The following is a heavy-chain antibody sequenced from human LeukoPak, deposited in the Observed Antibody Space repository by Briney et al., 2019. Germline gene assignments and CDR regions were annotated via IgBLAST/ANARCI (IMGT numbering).Heavy chain of an antibody. V-gene: IGHV3-30*02. Sequence: GGSLRLSCAASGFTFSSYGMHWVRQAPGKGLEWVAFIRYDGSNKYYADSVKGRFTISRDNSKNTLYLQMNSLRAEDTAVYYCAKILPQDRDLGSSWYKERPEQYYYYYYYMDVWGKGTTVTVSS. CDR1: GFTFSSYG. CDR3: AKILPQDRDLGSSWYKERPEQYYYYYYYMDV. CDR2: IRYDGSNK. D-gene: IGHD6-13*01. J-gene: IGHJ6*03.